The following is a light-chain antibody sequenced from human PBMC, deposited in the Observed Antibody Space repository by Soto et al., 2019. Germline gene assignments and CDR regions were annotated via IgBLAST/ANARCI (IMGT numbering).Light chain of an antibody. CDR3: QQRSHWPPVT. Sequence: EIVMTQSPATLSVSPGGRATLSCRASQSISDTLAWYQQKPGQAPRLLIYGASTRATGIPARFSGSGSGTEFTLTISSLQSEDFGVYYCQQRSHWPPVTFGGGTKVDIK. CDR2: GAS. V-gene: IGKV3-15*01. CDR1: QSISDT. J-gene: IGKJ4*01.